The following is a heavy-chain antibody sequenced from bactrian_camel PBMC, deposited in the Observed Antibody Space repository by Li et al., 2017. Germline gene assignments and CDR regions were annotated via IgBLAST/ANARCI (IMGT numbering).Heavy chain of an antibody. Sequence: HVQLVESGGGSVQAGGSLRLSCAASGYGARAYCMAWFRQAPGKEREGVSSISTGGGTPYYADSVRGRFTISQDNAQNTLYLQMNSLKPEDTAMYYCAARIKLPFVGCDLNNNRVYNYWGQGTQVTVS. D-gene: IGHD3*01. CDR3: AARIKLPFVGCDLNNNRVYNY. CDR2: ISTGGGTP. CDR1: GYGARAYC. J-gene: IGHJ4*01. V-gene: IGHV3S1*01.